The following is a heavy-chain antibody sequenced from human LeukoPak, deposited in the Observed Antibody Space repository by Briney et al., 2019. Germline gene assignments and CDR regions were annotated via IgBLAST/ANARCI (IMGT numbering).Heavy chain of an antibody. CDR3: AKDPWLVRFDY. V-gene: IGHV3-11*01. Sequence: GGSLRLSCAASGFTFSDYYMSWIRQAPGKGREGVSYISSSGSTIYYADSVKGRFTISRDNAKNTLYLQMSSLRAEDTAVYYCAKDPWLVRFDYWGQGTLVTVSS. J-gene: IGHJ4*02. D-gene: IGHD6-19*01. CDR2: ISSSGSTI. CDR1: GFTFSDYY.